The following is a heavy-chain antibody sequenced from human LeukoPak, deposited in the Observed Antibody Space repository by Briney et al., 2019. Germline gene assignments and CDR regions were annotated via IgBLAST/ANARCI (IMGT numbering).Heavy chain of an antibody. V-gene: IGHV3-30*18. D-gene: IGHD3-10*01. J-gene: IGHJ4*02. CDR1: GFTFSSYG. CDR3: AKSAYMVRGVIDY. CDR2: ISYDGSNK. Sequence: GGSLRLSCAASGFTFSSYGMHWVRQAPGKGLEWVAVISYDGSNKYYADSVKGRFTISRDNSKNTLYLQMNSLRAEDTAVYYCAKSAYMVRGVIDYWGRGTLVTVSS.